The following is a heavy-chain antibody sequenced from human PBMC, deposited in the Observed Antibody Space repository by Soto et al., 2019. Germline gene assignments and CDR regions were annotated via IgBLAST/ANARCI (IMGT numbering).Heavy chain of an antibody. CDR1: GGTFSSYA. D-gene: IGHD6-13*01. J-gene: IGHJ4*02. CDR2: IIPIFGTA. Sequence: SVKVSCKASGGTFSSYAISWVRQAPGQGLEWMGGIIPIFGTANYAQKLQGRVTITADESTSTAYMELSSLRSEDTAVYYCESVAIAAAGRRLDYFDYWGQGTLVTVSS. V-gene: IGHV1-69*13. CDR3: ESVAIAAAGRRLDYFDY.